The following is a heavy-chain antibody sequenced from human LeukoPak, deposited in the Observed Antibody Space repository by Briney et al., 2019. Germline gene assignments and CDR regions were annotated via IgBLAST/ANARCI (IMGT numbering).Heavy chain of an antibody. Sequence: GESLKISCKGSGYNFNTFWIGWVRQMPGKGLEWMGIINPGTSDTRYSPSFQGQVSFSADKSISTAYLQWRSLQASDTAIYYCARHKSDEPVTYYFDYWGQGTPVTVSS. D-gene: IGHD1-14*01. J-gene: IGHJ4*02. CDR2: INPGTSDT. CDR3: ARHKSDEPVTYYFDY. V-gene: IGHV5-51*01. CDR1: GYNFNTFW.